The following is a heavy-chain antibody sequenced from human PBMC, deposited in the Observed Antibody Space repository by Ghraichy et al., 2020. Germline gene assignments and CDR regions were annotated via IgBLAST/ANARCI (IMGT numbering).Heavy chain of an antibody. CDR2: IKRDGSEK. D-gene: IGHD2-15*01. CDR3: ARDPGFCSGGICYDVFDV. J-gene: IGHJ3*01. V-gene: IGHV3-7*03. Sequence: LSLTCVGSGFTFSSDWMTWVRQAPGKGLEWVANIKRDGSEKYYVDSVKGRFTISRDNAKNSLYLQMNSLRAEDTAVYYCARDPGFCSGGICYDVFDVWGQGTMVTVSS. CDR1: GFTFSSDW.